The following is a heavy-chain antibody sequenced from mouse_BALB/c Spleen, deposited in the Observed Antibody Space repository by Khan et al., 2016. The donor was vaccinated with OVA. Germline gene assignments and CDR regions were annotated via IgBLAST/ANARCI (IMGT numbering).Heavy chain of an antibody. J-gene: IGHJ3*01. V-gene: IGHV1-61*01. D-gene: IGHD2-1*01. Sequence: QVQLQQPGAELVRPGASVKLSCKASGYTFPSFWMNWVTQRPGQSLEWIGMIDPSDNKTHYNQMFKDKATLTVDKSSNTAYIQLSSLTSEDSAVYCCARWCYGTSFAFWGQGTLVTVSP. CDR2: IDPSDNKT. CDR1: GYTFPSFW. CDR3: ARWCYGTSFAF.